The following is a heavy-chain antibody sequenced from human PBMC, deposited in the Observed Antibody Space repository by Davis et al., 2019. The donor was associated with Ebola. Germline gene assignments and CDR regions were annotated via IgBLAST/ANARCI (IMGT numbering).Heavy chain of an antibody. Sequence: ASVKVSCKASGYTFTSYGISWVRQAPGQGLEWMEWISAYNGNTNYAQKLQGRVTMTTDTSTSTAYMELRSLRSDDTAVYYCARVTEGSGWEGYNWFDPWGQGTLVTVSS. CDR2: ISAYNGNT. J-gene: IGHJ5*02. V-gene: IGHV1-18*01. CDR1: GYTFTSYG. CDR3: ARVTEGSGWEGYNWFDP. D-gene: IGHD6-19*01.